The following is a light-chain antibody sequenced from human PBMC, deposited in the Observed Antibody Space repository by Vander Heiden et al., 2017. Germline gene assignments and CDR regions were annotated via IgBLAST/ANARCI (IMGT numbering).Light chain of an antibody. CDR1: QSNGSY. V-gene: IGKV1-39*01. J-gene: IGKJ3*01. Sequence: DIQMTQQPSSPSASVRDRVTTTCRASQSNGSYFNGYQQKPGKAPKLLLFASSTLQSWVPSSFSGSGSGTDFSLPNSSLQPEDFVSYYCQQSYSTPRTFGPGTKVDIK. CDR3: QQSYSTPRT. CDR2: ASS.